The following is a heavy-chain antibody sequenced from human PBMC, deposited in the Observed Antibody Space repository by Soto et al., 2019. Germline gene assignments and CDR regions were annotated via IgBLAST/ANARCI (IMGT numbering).Heavy chain of an antibody. Sequence: GGPVKVSCKASGGTFSSYAISWVRQAPGQGREWMGGIIPIFGTANYAQKFQGRVTITADKSTSTAYMELSRLRSDDTAVYYCARDPRGYYYDSSGYHSPDPYFDYWGQGTLVTVSS. V-gene: IGHV1-69*06. D-gene: IGHD3-22*01. CDR3: ARDPRGYYYDSSGYHSPDPYFDY. CDR2: IIPIFGTA. CDR1: GGTFSSYA. J-gene: IGHJ4*02.